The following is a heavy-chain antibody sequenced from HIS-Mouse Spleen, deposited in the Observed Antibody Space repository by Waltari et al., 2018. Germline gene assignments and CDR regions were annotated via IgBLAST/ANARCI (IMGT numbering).Heavy chain of an antibody. J-gene: IGHJ4*02. CDR1: GSPCGSYA. CDR3: ASHHIAALDY. V-gene: IGHV3-30-3*01. Sequence: QVQLVESGGGVVQPGRSLILSCEHSGSPCGSYALHWVRQAPGKGLEWVAVISYDGSNKYYADSVKGRFTISRDNSKNTLYLQMNSLRAEDTAVYYCASHHIAALDYWGQGTLVTVSS. D-gene: IGHD6-6*01. CDR2: ISYDGSNK.